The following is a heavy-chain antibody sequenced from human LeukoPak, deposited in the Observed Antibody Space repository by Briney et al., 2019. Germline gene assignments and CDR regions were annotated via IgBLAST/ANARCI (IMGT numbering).Heavy chain of an antibody. CDR1: GGSISSGGYY. D-gene: IGHD1-7*01. Sequence: NPSQTLSLTCTVSGGSISSGGYYWSWIRQHPGKGLEWIGYIYYSGSTYYNPSLKSRVTISVDMSKNQFSLKLSSVTAADTAVYYCARHRGLELRTRKGGWFDPWGQGTLVTVSS. J-gene: IGHJ5*02. CDR3: ARHRGLELRTRKGGWFDP. CDR2: IYYSGST. V-gene: IGHV4-31*03.